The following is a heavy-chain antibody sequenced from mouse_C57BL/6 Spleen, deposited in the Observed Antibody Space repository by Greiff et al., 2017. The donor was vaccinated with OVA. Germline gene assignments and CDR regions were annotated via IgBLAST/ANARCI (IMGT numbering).Heavy chain of an antibody. CDR3: ARQGVYDYAVGYYAMDY. D-gene: IGHD2-4*01. Sequence: EVKLQESGGGLVQPGGSLKLSCAASGFTFSDYYMYWVRQTPEKRLEWVAYISNGGGSTYYPETVKGRFTISRDNAKNTLYLQMSRLKSENTAMYYCARQGVYDYAVGYYAMDYWGQGTSVTVSS. J-gene: IGHJ4*01. CDR2: ISNGGGST. V-gene: IGHV5-12*01. CDR1: GFTFSDYY.